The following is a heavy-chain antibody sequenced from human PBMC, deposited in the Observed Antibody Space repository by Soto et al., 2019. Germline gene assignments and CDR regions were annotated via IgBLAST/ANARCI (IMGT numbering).Heavy chain of an antibody. J-gene: IGHJ6*02. V-gene: IGHV4-34*01. Sequence: QVQLQQWGAGLLKPSETLSLTCAVYGGSFSGYYWSWIRQPPGKGLEWIGEISHSGSTNYNPSLKSRVTISVDTSKNQFSLKLSSVTAADTAVYYCARVPRYYYGMDVWGQGTTVTVSS. CDR1: GGSFSGYY. CDR2: ISHSGST. CDR3: ARVPRYYYGMDV.